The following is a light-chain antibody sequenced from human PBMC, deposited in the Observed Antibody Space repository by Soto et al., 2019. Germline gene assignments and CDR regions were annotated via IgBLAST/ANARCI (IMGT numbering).Light chain of an antibody. V-gene: IGKV1-39*01. J-gene: IGKJ2*01. CDR2: AAS. Sequence: DIQMTQSPSSLSASVGDRVTITCRASQSISSYLNWYQQKPGKTPTLLIYAASSLQSGVPSRFSGSGSGTDFTLTISSLQPEDFATYYCQQSYSTPYTFGRGRKLEIK. CDR1: QSISSY. CDR3: QQSYSTPYT.